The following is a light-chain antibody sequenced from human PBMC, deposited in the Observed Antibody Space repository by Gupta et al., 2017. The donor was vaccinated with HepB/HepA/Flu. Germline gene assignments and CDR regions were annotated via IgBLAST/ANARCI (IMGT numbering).Light chain of an antibody. V-gene: IGLV3-21*03. J-gene: IGLJ1*01. CDR1: NIGTKS. CDR3: QVWDGGSDHYV. CDR2: DDP. Sequence: SYVLTQPPSVSVGPGKTATITCGGNNIGTKSVHWYQQKPGQAPILVFEDDPDRPSGIPERFSGYNAEKTATLIISRVEAGDEADDYCQVWDGGSDHYVFGTGTKVTVL.